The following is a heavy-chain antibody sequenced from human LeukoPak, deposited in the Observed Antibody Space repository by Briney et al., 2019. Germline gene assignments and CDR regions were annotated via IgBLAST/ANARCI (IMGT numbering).Heavy chain of an antibody. Sequence: SETLSLTCTVSGGSISSYYWSWIRQPPGKGLEWIGYIYYSGSTNYNPSLKSRVTISVDTSKNQFSLKLSSVTAADTAVYYYARTSSSGYYFRWFDPWGQGTLVTVSS. CDR3: ARTSSSGYYFRWFDP. V-gene: IGHV4-59*01. CDR1: GGSISSYY. D-gene: IGHD3-22*01. CDR2: IYYSGST. J-gene: IGHJ5*02.